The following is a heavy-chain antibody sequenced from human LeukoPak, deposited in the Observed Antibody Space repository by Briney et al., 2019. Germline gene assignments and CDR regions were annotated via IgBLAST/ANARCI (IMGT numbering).Heavy chain of an antibody. CDR1: GYTFTGYY. Sequence: ASVKVSCKASGYTFTGYYMHWVRQAPGQGLEWMGWINPNSGGTNYAQKFQGRVTMTRDTSISTAYMELSRLRSDDTAVYYCARVPSGGDRFDPWGQGTLVTVSS. V-gene: IGHV1-2*02. J-gene: IGHJ5*02. CDR3: ARVPSGGDRFDP. D-gene: IGHD3-16*01. CDR2: INPNSGGT.